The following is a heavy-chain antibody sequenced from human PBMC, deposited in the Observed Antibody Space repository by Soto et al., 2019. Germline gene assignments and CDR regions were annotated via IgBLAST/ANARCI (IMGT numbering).Heavy chain of an antibody. CDR3: ARGYCSGGNCYSGMDF. CDR2: IIPISGTT. D-gene: IGHD2-15*01. V-gene: IGHV1-69*13. Sequence: SVNVSCKSSVGTSSPHAIISVRQAPGHGLEWMGGIIPISGTTYYTQKFQGRVTITADEPTSTAFMELSSLKSDDTAVFYCARGYCSGGNCYSGMDFWGQGTMVTVSS. CDR1: VGTSSPHA. J-gene: IGHJ6*02.